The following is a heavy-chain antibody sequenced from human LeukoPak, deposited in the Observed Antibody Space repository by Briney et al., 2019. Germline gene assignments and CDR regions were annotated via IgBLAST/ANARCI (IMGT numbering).Heavy chain of an antibody. CDR2: IYYSGST. CDR3: ARGPDYYDSSGYIY. Sequence: SETLSLTCTVSGGSISSYYWSWIRQPPGKGLEWIGYIYYSGSTNYNPSLKSRVTISVDTSKNQFSLKLSSVTAADTAVYYCARGPDYYDSSGYIYWGQGTLVTVSS. CDR1: GGSISSYY. D-gene: IGHD3-22*01. V-gene: IGHV4-59*01. J-gene: IGHJ4*02.